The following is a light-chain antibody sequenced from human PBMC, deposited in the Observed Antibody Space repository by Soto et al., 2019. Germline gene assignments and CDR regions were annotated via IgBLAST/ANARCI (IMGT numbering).Light chain of an antibody. Sequence: QSALTQPPSASGSPGQSVTISCTGASSDVGGYNFVSWYQQHPGKAPKLMIYDVTKRPSGVPDHLSGSKSGNTASLTVSGHQTNDEADYNSCSYAGISAPVAFGGGTKLTVL. J-gene: IGLJ2*01. CDR2: DVT. CDR3: CSYAGISAPVA. V-gene: IGLV2-8*01. CDR1: SSDVGGYNF.